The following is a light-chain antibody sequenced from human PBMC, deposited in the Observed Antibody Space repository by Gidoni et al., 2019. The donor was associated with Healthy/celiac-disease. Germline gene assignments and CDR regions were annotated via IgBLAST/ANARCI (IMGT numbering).Light chain of an antibody. V-gene: IGKV2-28*01. J-gene: IGKJ1*01. CDR1: QCLLHSNGYNY. Sequence: MVMTQSPLFLPVTPGEPASISCRTSQCLLHSNGYNYLDWYLQKPGQSPQLLIYMGSNRASGVPARFSGSGSGTDFTLKISRVEAEDVGVYYCMQALQTPWTFGQGTKVEIK. CDR3: MQALQTPWT. CDR2: MGS.